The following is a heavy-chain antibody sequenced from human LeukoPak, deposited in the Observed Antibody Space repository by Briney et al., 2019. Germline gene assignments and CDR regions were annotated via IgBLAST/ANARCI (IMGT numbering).Heavy chain of an antibody. CDR3: ARESLGSPFYGSGTVY. CDR2: ISAYNGNT. CDR1: GYTFTSYG. V-gene: IGHV1-18*01. Sequence: GASVKVSCKASGYTFTSYGITWVRQAPGQGLEWMGWISAYNGNTDYAQKFQGRVTMTTDTSTSTAYIELRSLRSDDTAVYYCARESLGSPFYGSGTVYWGQGTLVTVSS. J-gene: IGHJ4*02. D-gene: IGHD3-10*01.